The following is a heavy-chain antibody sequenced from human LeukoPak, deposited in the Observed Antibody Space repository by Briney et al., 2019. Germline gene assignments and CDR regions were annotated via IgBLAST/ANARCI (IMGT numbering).Heavy chain of an antibody. V-gene: IGHV4-4*07. CDR3: ARGAQLRYFDWLHYYYYYYMDV. D-gene: IGHD3-9*01. CDR1: GGSISSRY. CDR2: IYTSGST. J-gene: IGHJ6*03. Sequence: PSETLSLTCTVSGGSISSRYWSWIRQPAGKGLEWIGRIYTSGSTNYNPSLKSRVTISVDTSKNQFSLKLSSVTAADTAVYYCARGAQLRYFDWLHYYYYYYMDVWGKGTTVTISS.